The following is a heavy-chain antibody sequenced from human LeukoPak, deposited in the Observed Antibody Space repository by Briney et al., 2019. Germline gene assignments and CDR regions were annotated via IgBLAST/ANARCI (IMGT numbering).Heavy chain of an antibody. CDR3: ARDAGFGGNSDSYYMDV. V-gene: IGHV3-48*01. D-gene: IGHD4-23*01. Sequence: GETLRLSCAASGFNFSSYSMNWLRQAPGKGLEWVSYISSSSSTVYYADSVKGRFSISNDYAKNSLYLQMNSLRAEDTAVYFCARDAGFGGNSDSYYMDVCGKGTTVTVSS. CDR1: GFNFSSYS. J-gene: IGHJ6*03. CDR2: ISSSSSTV.